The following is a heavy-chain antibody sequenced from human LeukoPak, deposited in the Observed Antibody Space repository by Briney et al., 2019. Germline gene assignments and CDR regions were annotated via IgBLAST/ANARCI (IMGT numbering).Heavy chain of an antibody. CDR1: GFTFSSYS. CDR3: AREDTSGSYLAY. V-gene: IGHV3-48*04. J-gene: IGHJ4*02. D-gene: IGHD3-10*01. CDR2: IRSSGSAM. Sequence: GGSLRLSCAGSGFTFSSYSMDWVRLAPGKGLEWVSYIRSSGSAMFYADSVRGRFTVSRDDARNSLYLQMNSLRAEDTAIYYCAREDTSGSYLAYWGQGTLVTVSS.